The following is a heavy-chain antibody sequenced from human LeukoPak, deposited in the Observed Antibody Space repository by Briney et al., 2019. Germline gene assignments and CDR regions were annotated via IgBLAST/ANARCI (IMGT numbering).Heavy chain of an antibody. V-gene: IGHV3-48*01. Sequence: GGSLRLPCAASGFTFSSYSMNWVRQAPGKGLEWVSYISSSSSTIYYADSVKGRFTISRDNAKNSLYLQMNSLRAEDTAVYYCARGPPRGYYGSGSYYKFGMDVWGKGTTVTVSS. CDR3: ARGPPRGYYGSGSYYKFGMDV. CDR2: ISSSSSTI. J-gene: IGHJ6*04. D-gene: IGHD3-10*01. CDR1: GFTFSSYS.